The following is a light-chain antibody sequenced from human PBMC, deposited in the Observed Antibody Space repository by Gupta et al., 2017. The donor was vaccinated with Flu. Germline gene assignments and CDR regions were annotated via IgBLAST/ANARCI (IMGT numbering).Light chain of an antibody. CDR2: EVT. CDR3: CSDAGSSHFL. Sequence: SRTITCTGTNSAIGTYNVVYWDQQHPGKAHKLMIYEVTKRPAGVASRFSGSKAGNTASLTISGRQDEDEAYYYGCSDAGSSHFLFGGGTKLTVL. CDR1: NSAIGTYNV. J-gene: IGLJ2*01. V-gene: IGLV2-23*02.